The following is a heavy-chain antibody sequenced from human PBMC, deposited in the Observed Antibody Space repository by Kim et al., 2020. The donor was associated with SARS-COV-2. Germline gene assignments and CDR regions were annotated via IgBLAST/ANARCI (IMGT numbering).Heavy chain of an antibody. CDR2: IKQDGSEK. Sequence: GGSLRLSCAASGFTFSSYWMSWVRQAPGKGLEWVANIKQDGSEKYYVDSVKGRFTISRDNAKNSLYLQMNSLRAEDTAVYYCARSSGYYYYYYYYGMDVWGQGTTVTVSS. CDR1: GFTFSSYW. D-gene: IGHD3-22*01. V-gene: IGHV3-7*01. CDR3: ARSSGYYYYYYYYGMDV. J-gene: IGHJ6*02.